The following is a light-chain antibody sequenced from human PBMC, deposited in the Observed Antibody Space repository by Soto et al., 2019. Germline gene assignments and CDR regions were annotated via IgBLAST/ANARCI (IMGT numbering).Light chain of an antibody. CDR2: EGS. J-gene: IGLJ3*02. CDR3: CSYAGSRV. V-gene: IGLV2-23*01. CDR1: SSDVGSYNL. Sequence: QSALTQPASVYGSPGQSITISCSGTSSDVGSYNLVSWYQQHPGKAPKLMIYEGSKRPSGVSNRFSGPKSGNTASLTISGLQAEVEADYYCCSYAGSRVFGGGTKLTVL.